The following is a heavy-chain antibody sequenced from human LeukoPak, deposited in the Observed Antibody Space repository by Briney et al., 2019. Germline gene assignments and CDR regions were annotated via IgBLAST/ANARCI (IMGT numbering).Heavy chain of an antibody. CDR2: IYTSGST. Sequence: SQTLSLTCTVSGGSISSGSYYWSWIRQPAGKGLEWIGRIYTSGSTNYNPSLKSRVTISVDTSKNQFSLKLSSVTAADMAVYYCARGKTYYYYYMDVWGKGTTVTISS. CDR3: ARGKTYYYYYMDV. CDR1: GGSISSGSYY. V-gene: IGHV4-61*02. J-gene: IGHJ6*03.